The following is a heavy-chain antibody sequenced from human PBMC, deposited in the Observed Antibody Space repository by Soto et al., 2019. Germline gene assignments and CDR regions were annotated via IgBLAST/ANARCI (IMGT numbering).Heavy chain of an antibody. CDR1: GYTFTSYA. J-gene: IGHJ4*02. CDR2: INAGNGNT. D-gene: IGHD1-26*01. CDR3: ARGLGLYYFDY. V-gene: IGHV1-3*01. Sequence: QVPLAQSGAEVKKPGASVKVSCKASGYTFTSYAMHWVRQAPGQRLEWMGWINAGNGNTKYSQKFQGRVTITRDTSASTAYMELSSLRSEDTAVYYCARGLGLYYFDYWGQGTLVTVSS.